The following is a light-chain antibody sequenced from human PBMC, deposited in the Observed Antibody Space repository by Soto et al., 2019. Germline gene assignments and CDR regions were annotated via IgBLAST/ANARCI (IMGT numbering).Light chain of an antibody. J-gene: IGKJ1*01. V-gene: IGKV1-5*01. CDR1: QRLNSW. CDR2: DAS. Sequence: GDRLTITCRASQRLNSWVAWFQQKPGKAPKVLIYDASTLESGVPSRFSGSGSGTEFTLTIDSLQPDDVATYYCQRYNAFSQTFGQGTKVEI. CDR3: QRYNAFSQT.